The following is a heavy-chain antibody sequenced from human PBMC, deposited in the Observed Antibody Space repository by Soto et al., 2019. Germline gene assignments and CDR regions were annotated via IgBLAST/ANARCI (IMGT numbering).Heavy chain of an antibody. J-gene: IGHJ6*02. D-gene: IGHD5-18*01. Sequence: SVKVSCKASVGTFSSCAISWVRQAPGQGLEWMGGIIPIFGTANYAQKFQGRVTITADKSTSTAYMELSSLRSEDTAVYYCAMAWGTAMVYGMDVWGQGTTVTVSS. V-gene: IGHV1-69*06. CDR2: IIPIFGTA. CDR3: AMAWGTAMVYGMDV. CDR1: VGTFSSCA.